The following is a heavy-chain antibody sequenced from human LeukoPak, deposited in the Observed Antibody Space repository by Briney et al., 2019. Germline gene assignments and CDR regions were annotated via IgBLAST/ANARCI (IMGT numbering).Heavy chain of an antibody. Sequence: ASVKVSCKVSGYTLTELSMHWVRQAPGKGLEWMGGFDPEDGETIYAQKFQGRVTMTEDTSTDTAYMELSSLRSEDTAVYYCATAKPYSGSYYFDYWAREPWSPSPQ. V-gene: IGHV1-24*01. CDR2: FDPEDGET. D-gene: IGHD1-26*01. J-gene: IGHJ4*02. CDR3: ATAKPYSGSYYFDY. CDR1: GYTLTELS.